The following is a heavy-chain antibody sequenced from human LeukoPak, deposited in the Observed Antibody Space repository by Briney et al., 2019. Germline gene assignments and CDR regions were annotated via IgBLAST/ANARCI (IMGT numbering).Heavy chain of an antibody. CDR1: GFTFSSYS. V-gene: IGHV3-21*01. Sequence: GGSLRPSCAASGFTFSSYSMNWVRQAPGKGLEWVSSISSSSSYIYYAGSVKGRFTISRDNAKNSLYLQMNSLRAEDTAVYYCARAKAAMVSYYYYYYMDVWGKGTTVTVSS. CDR2: ISSSSSYI. CDR3: ARAKAAMVSYYYYYYMDV. D-gene: IGHD5-18*01. J-gene: IGHJ6*03.